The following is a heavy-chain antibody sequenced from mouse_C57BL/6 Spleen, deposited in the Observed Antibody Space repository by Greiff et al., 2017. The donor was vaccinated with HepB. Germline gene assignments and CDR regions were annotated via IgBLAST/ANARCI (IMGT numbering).Heavy chain of an antibody. J-gene: IGHJ4*01. D-gene: IGHD1-1*01. V-gene: IGHV1-54*01. Sequence: VQLQQSGAELVRPGTSVKVSCKASGYAFTNYLIEWVKQRPGQGLEWIGVINPGSGGTNYNEKFKGKATLTADISSSTAYMQLSSLTSEDSAVYFCVRSSYQGLAMDYWGQGTSVTVSS. CDR3: VRSSYQGLAMDY. CDR2: INPGSGGT. CDR1: GYAFTNYL.